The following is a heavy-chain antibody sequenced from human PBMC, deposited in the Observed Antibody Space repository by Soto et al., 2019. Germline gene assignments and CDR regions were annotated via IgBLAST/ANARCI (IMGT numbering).Heavy chain of an antibody. CDR3: AMTVIAPSPYLDH. V-gene: IGHV4-4*07. D-gene: IGHD4-17*01. J-gene: IGHJ4*02. Sequence: QVQLQESGPGLVKPSETLSLTCSVSGDSISRKYWSWLRQPAGGGLEWIGRIYTTGATNYNSSLKSRVSMSVDTSKNQFSLRLTSVTAADTAVYFCAMTVIAPSPYLDHWGQGLLFTVSS. CDR2: IYTTGAT. CDR1: GDSISRKY.